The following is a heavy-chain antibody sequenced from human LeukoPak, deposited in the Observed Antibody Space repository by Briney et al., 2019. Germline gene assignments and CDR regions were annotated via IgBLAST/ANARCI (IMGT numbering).Heavy chain of an antibody. D-gene: IGHD4-17*01. V-gene: IGHV3-23*01. CDR3: ATMTTLKGVH. CDR2: ISGSGVST. J-gene: IGHJ4*02. CDR1: GFTFSSYA. Sequence: QSGGSLRLSCAASGFTFSSYAMNRVRQAPGKGLEWVSVISGSGVSTYYADSVKGRFTISRDNSKNTLYLQVNSLRAEDTAVYYCATMTTLKGVHWGQGTLVTVSS.